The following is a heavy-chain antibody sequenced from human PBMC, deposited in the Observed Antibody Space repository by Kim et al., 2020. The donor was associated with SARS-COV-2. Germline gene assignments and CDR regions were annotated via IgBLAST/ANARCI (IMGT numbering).Heavy chain of an antibody. CDR3: AKGRFFDWLSLFDY. J-gene: IGHJ4*02. V-gene: IGHV3-23*01. CDR2: VSGDGRRT. Sequence: GGSLRLSCAASGFTFSKHGMSWVRRAPGKGLEWVSGVSGDGRRTNYADSVKGRFTISRDNSQNTVYLEMNSLRVEDTAMYFCAKGRFFDWLSLFDYWGQGPQVTVSS. D-gene: IGHD3-9*01. CDR1: GFTFSKHG.